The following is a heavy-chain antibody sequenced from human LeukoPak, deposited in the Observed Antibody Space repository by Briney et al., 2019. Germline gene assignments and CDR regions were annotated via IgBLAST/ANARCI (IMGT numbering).Heavy chain of an antibody. Sequence: GGSLRLSCAASGFTFSSYGMHWVRQAPGKGLEWVAFIRYDGSNKYYADSVKGRFTISRDNSKNTLYLQMNSLRAEDTAVCYCAKAPPVRFYDSSGYIDYWGQGTLVTVSS. V-gene: IGHV3-30*02. CDR1: GFTFSSYG. D-gene: IGHD3-22*01. CDR2: IRYDGSNK. CDR3: AKAPPVRFYDSSGYIDY. J-gene: IGHJ4*02.